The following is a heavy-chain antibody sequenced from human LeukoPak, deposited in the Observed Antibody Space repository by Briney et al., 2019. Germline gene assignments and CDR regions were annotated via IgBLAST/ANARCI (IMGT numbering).Heavy chain of an antibody. Sequence: PGGSVRLSCAASGFTFSCYAMSWVRQAPGKGLEWVSAISGGGGSTYYADSVKGRFTISRDNSKNTLYLQMNSLRAEDTAVYYCAKDLYYYDSSGYLDYFDYWGQGTLVTVSS. CDR2: ISGGGGST. D-gene: IGHD3-22*01. V-gene: IGHV3-23*01. J-gene: IGHJ4*02. CDR1: GFTFSCYA. CDR3: AKDLYYYDSSGYLDYFDY.